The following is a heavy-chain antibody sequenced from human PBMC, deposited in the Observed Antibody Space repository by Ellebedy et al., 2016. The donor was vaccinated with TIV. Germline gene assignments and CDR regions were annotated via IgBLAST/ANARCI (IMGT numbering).Heavy chain of an antibody. CDR1: GGSFSGYY. CDR3: ARWGGDILTGYDY. Sequence: SETLSLTCAVYGGSFSGYYWSWIRQPPGKGLEWIGEIYHSGSTNYNPSLKSRVTVSVDTSKNQFSLKLSSVTAADTAVYYCARWGGDILTGYDYWGQGTLVTVSS. CDR2: IYHSGST. J-gene: IGHJ4*02. V-gene: IGHV4-34*01. D-gene: IGHD3-9*01.